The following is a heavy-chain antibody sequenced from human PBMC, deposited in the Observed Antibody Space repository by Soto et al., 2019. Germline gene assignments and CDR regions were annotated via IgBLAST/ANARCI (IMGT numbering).Heavy chain of an antibody. D-gene: IGHD4-17*01. CDR1: GYSFTSYW. V-gene: IGHV5-51*01. Sequence: PGESLKISCKGSGYSFTSYWIGLVRQMPGKGLEWVGIIYPGDSDTRYSPSFQGQVTISADKATSTAYLQWSSLKASDTAMYYCARPSDYGEYFDYWGQGTLVTVSS. CDR3: ARPSDYGEYFDY. J-gene: IGHJ4*02. CDR2: IYPGDSDT.